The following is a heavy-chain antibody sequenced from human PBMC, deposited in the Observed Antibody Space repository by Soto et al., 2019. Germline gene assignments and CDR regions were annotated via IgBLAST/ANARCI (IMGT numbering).Heavy chain of an antibody. J-gene: IGHJ5*02. CDR2: IYYSGST. CDR1: GGSISSYY. D-gene: IGHD3-10*01. Sequence: SETLSLTCTVSGGSISSYYWSWIRQPPGKGLEWIGYIYYSGSTNYNPSLKSRVTISVDTSKNQFSLKLSSVTAADTAVYYCARHVVTMVRGVRPNWFDPWGQGTLVTVSS. V-gene: IGHV4-59*08. CDR3: ARHVVTMVRGVRPNWFDP.